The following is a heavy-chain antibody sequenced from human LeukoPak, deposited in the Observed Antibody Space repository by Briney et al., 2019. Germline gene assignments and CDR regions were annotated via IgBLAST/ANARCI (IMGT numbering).Heavy chain of an antibody. D-gene: IGHD1-26*01. CDR2: IYTSGST. V-gene: IGHV4-4*07. J-gene: IGHJ1*01. CDR3: ARSGSWHEYLQH. Sequence: SETLSLTCTVSGGSISSYYWSWIRQPAGKGLEWIGRIYTSGSTKYNTSLKSRVTMSVDTSKKQFSLKLSSVTAADTAVYYCARSGSWHEYLQHWGQGTLVTVS. CDR1: GGSISSYY.